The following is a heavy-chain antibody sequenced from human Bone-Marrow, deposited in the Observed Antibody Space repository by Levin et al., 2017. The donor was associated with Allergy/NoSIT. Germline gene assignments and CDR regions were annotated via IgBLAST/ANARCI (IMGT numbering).Heavy chain of an antibody. CDR1: GASVRSKY. V-gene: IGHV4-59*08. J-gene: IGHJ1*01. CDR2: MNYYSGST. Sequence: KTGGSLRLSCTVSGASVRSKYWSWIRQPPGKGLEWIGNMNYYSGSTDYNPSLEGRVSIAVDTSKNQFSLKLNSVTAADTAVYYCARQNGDYAEYFQHWGQGTLVTVSS. D-gene: IGHD4-17*01. CDR3: ARQNGDYAEYFQH.